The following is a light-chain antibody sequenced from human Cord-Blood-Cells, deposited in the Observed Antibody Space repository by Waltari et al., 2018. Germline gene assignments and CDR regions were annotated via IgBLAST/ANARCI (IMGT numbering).Light chain of an antibody. V-gene: IGKV1-8*01. CDR1: QGISSY. CDR2: AAS. J-gene: IGKJ4*01. Sequence: AIRMTQSPSSLSASKGDRVTITCRGSQGISSYLTCYQQKPGKAPKLLIYAASTLQSGFPSRFSGSGSGTHFTLTISCLQSEEFATYYCQQYYSYPLTFGGGTKVEIK. CDR3: QQYYSYPLT.